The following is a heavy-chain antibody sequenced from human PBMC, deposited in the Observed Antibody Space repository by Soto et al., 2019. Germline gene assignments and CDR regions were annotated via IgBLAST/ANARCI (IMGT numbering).Heavy chain of an antibody. J-gene: IGHJ2*01. CDR2: ITGSGGST. CDR1: GFSFSSYA. D-gene: IGHD3-22*01. CDR3: AKDGTMLLVVMEWYFDV. V-gene: IGHV3-23*01. Sequence: EVQLLDSGGGLAQPGGSLRLSCAASGFSFSSYAMHWVRQAPGKGLEWVSTITGSGGSTYYADSVKGRFTISRDNSKNTLYLQMSSLRAEDTAVYYCAKDGTMLLVVMEWYFDVWGRGTLVTVSS.